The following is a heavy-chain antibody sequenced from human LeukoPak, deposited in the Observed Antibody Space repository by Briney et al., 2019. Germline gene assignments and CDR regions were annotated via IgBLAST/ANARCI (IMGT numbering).Heavy chain of an antibody. D-gene: IGHD5-18*01. CDR2: INSDGSST. V-gene: IGHV3-74*01. CDR3: AREGYSYGYVSGYYYYYYYMDV. Sequence: SGGSLRLSCAASGFTFSSYWMHWVRQAPGKGLVRVSRINSDGSSTSYADSVKGRFTISRDNAKNTLYLQMNSLRAEDTAVYYCAREGYSYGYVSGYYYYYYYMDVWGKGTTVTVSS. CDR1: GFTFSSYW. J-gene: IGHJ6*03.